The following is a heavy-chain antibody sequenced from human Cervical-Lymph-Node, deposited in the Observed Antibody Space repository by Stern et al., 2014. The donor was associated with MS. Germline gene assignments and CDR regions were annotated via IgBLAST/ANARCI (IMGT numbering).Heavy chain of an antibody. CDR2: IYPRDSDI. Sequence: EVQLVESGAEVRKPGESLKISCKASGYTFTDYWIRWGRPMPGKGLEWMGIIYPRDSDITYSPSFQGQVTISADRSISPAYLQWSSLRASDTAIYYCARRMPPDYWGQGTLGTVSS. D-gene: IGHD2-2*01. CDR1: GYTFTDYW. CDR3: ARRMPPDY. V-gene: IGHV5-51*03. J-gene: IGHJ4*02.